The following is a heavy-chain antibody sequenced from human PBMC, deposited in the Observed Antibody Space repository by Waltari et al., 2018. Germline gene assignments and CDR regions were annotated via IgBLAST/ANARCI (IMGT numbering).Heavy chain of an antibody. J-gene: IGHJ5*02. CDR1: GGSISGAYY. CDR2: VSSGGNT. Sequence: QLQLQESGPGLVKPSETLSLICTVSGGSISGAYYWDWIRQSPGTGLEWIGDVSSGGNTNYNPYLKSRVTISTDTSKNQFSLRLSSVTAADTAVYYCARHRGVHTGYPGLDPWGQGTLVTVSS. V-gene: IGHV4-39*01. D-gene: IGHD3-10*01. CDR3: ARHRGVHTGYPGLDP.